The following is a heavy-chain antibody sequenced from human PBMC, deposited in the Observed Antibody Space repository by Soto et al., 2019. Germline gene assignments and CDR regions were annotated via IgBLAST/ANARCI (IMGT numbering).Heavy chain of an antibody. CDR2: IYQRGST. J-gene: IGHJ5*02. Sequence: QLQLQESGSGLVKPSQTLSLTCAVSGGSISSGGYSWSWIRQPPGKGLEWIGDIYQRGSTNYNPSPKSRLNISVDRSKNQFSPKQSSVTAEDRAEYDCARGPAPWGQGTLVTVSS. CDR1: GGSISSGGYS. V-gene: IGHV4-30-2*01. CDR3: ARGPAP.